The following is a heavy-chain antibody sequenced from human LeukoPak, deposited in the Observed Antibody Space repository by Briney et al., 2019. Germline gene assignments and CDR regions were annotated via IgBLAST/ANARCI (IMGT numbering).Heavy chain of an antibody. V-gene: IGHV3-23*01. CDR2: VSGSGGST. CDR1: GFTFSSYA. CDR3: AKDRTITMVRGLTGHRQYYFDY. Sequence: GGSLRLSCAASGFTFSSYAMSWVRQAPGKGLEWVSAVSGSGGSTYYADSVKGRFTISRDNSKNTLYLQMNSLRAEDTAVYYCAKDRTITMVRGLTGHRQYYFDYWGQGTLVTVSS. D-gene: IGHD3-10*01. J-gene: IGHJ4*02.